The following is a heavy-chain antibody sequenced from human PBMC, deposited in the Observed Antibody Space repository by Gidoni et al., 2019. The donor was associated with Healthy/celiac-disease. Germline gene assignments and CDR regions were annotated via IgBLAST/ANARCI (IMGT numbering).Heavy chain of an antibody. D-gene: IGHD3-22*01. CDR1: GFSLSTSRGG. Sequence: QITLKVSGPTLVTPPQTSTLTCAFSGFSLSTSRGGVGWNRQPPGKALEWLALIYWNDDKRYSPSLKSRLTITKDTSKNQVVLTMTNMDPVDTATYYCAHISKGGVVVNTEYFQHWGQGTLVTVSS. CDR2: IYWNDDK. V-gene: IGHV2-5*01. CDR3: AHISKGGVVVNTEYFQH. J-gene: IGHJ1*01.